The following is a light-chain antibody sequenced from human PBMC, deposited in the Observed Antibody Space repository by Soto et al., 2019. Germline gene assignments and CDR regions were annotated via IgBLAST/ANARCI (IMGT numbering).Light chain of an antibody. Sequence: EIVMTQSPATLSVSPGQRASLSCSASQSVSTTVAWYHQKPGQAPRLLIYGASSRATGIPDRFSGSGSGTDFTLTISRLEPEDFAVYYCQQYGSSPWTFGQGTKVDI. J-gene: IGKJ1*01. CDR2: GAS. CDR1: QSVSTT. CDR3: QQYGSSPWT. V-gene: IGKV3-20*01.